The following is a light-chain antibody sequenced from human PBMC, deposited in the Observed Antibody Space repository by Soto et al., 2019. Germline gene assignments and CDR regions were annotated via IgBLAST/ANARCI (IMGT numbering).Light chain of an antibody. J-gene: IGLJ3*02. CDR1: SSDVGGYNY. Sequence: QSALTQPASVSGSPGQSITISCTGTSSDVGGYNYVSWYQQHPGKAPKLMISEVSNRPSGVSNRFSGSKSGNTASLTISGLQAEDEADYYGSSYTSSSTRVFGGGTKVTVL. V-gene: IGLV2-14*01. CDR3: SSYTSSSTRV. CDR2: EVS.